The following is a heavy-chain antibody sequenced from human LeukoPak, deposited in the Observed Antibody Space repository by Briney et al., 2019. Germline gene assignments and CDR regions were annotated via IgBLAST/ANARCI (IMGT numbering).Heavy chain of an antibody. CDR2: INPSGGST. J-gene: IGHJ5*02. CDR1: GYTFTSYH. CDR3: ARSRRGVVVPAAIWS. D-gene: IGHD2-2*01. Sequence: ASVKVSCKASGYTFTSYHMHWVRQAPGQGLEWMGIINPSGGSTSYAQKFEGRVTMTRDMSTSTVFMELSRLRSDDTAVYYCARSRRGVVVPAAIWSWGQGTLVTVSS. V-gene: IGHV1-46*01.